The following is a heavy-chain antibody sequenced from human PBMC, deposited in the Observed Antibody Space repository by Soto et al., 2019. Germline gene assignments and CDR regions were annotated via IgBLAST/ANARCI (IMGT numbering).Heavy chain of an antibody. CDR3: ARASEGSSWYIPQFDN. CDR2: INPNSGDT. D-gene: IGHD6-13*01. J-gene: IGHJ4*02. V-gene: IGHV1-2*02. Sequence: ASVNGSCTVSGSAFNRYYMDWMRQEPGQGLEWMGWINPNSGDTKYAQKFQGRVIMTRDTSISTASVELSSLTSDDTAVYYCARASEGSSWYIPQFDNWGLGTLVNVSS. CDR1: GSAFNRYY.